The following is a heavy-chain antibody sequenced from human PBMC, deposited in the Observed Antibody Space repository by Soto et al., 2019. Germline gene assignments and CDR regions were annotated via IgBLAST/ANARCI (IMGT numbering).Heavy chain of an antibody. Sequence: SETLSLTCTVSGGSISSSSYYWGWIRQPPGKGLEWIGSIYYSGSTYYNPSLKSRVTISVDTSKNQFSLKLSSVTAADTAVYYCAGVVVVAATRSFDYWGQGTLVTVSS. D-gene: IGHD2-15*01. CDR2: IYYSGST. CDR1: GGSISSSSYY. CDR3: AGVVVVAATRSFDY. V-gene: IGHV4-39*07. J-gene: IGHJ4*02.